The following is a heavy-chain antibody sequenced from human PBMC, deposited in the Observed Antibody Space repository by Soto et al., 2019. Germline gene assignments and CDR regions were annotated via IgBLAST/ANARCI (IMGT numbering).Heavy chain of an antibody. D-gene: IGHD2-21*02. CDR1: GFTFSNAW. CDR2: IKSKTDGGTT. CDR3: TTDPRLPYCGGDCYAFDI. J-gene: IGHJ3*02. V-gene: IGHV3-15*01. Sequence: GGSLRLSCAASGFTFSNAWMSWVRQAPGKGLEWVGRIKSKTDGGTTDYAAPVKGRFTISRDDSKNTLYLQMNSLKTEDTAVYYCTTDPRLPYCGGDCYAFDIWGQGTMVTVSS.